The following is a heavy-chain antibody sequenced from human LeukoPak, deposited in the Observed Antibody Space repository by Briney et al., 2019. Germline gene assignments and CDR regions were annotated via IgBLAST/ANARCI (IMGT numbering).Heavy chain of an antibody. CDR1: GGSISSGDYY. CDR2: IYNRGST. CDR3: AAYDCSSTTCYTSRFDP. Sequence: SETLSLTCIVSGGSISSGDYYWSWIRQPPGKGLEWIGYIYNRGSTYHNPSLKSRVTISLDTSKNQFSLKLSSVTAADTAVYYCAAYDCSSTTCYTSRFDPWGQGTLVTVSS. V-gene: IGHV4-30-4*01. J-gene: IGHJ5*02. D-gene: IGHD2-2*02.